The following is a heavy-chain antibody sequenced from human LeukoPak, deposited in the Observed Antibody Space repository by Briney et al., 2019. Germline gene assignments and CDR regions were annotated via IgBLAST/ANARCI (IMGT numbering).Heavy chain of an antibody. CDR2: IYTSGST. CDR3: ARGRDDSNYDFWSGYSTFDY. Sequence: PSETLSLTCTVSGGSISSGSYYWSWIRQPAGKGLEWIGRIYTSGSTNYNPSLKSRVTISVDTSKNQFSLKLSSVTAADTAVYYCARGRDDSNYDFWSGYSTFDYWGQGTLVTVSS. D-gene: IGHD3-3*01. V-gene: IGHV4-61*02. J-gene: IGHJ4*02. CDR1: GGSISSGSYY.